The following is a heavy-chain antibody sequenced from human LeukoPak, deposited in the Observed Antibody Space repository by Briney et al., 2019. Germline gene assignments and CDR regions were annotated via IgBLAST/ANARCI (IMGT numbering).Heavy chain of an antibody. CDR1: GDSISSYY. CDR3: ARVRGLLGPTTVTTTAYYYYGMDV. D-gene: IGHD4-11*01. CDR2: IYYSGST. Sequence: PSETLSLTCTVSGDSISSYYWSWIRQPPGKGLEWIGYIYYSGSTNYNPSLKSRVTISVDTSKNQFSLKLSSVTAADTAVYYCARVRGLLGPTTVTTTAYYYYGMDVWGQGTTVTVSS. J-gene: IGHJ6*02. V-gene: IGHV4-59*01.